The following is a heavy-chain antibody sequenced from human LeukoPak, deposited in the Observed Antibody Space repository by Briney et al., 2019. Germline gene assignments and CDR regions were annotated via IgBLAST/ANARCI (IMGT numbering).Heavy chain of an antibody. Sequence: ASVKVSCKASGYTFTSYGISWVRQAPGQGLEWMGWISAYNGNTNYAQKLQGRVTMTTDTSTSTAYMELRSLRSDDTAVYYCARGFKVATRGTPSYYMDVWGKGTTVTVSS. CDR2: ISAYNGNT. V-gene: IGHV1-18*01. CDR1: GYTFTSYG. J-gene: IGHJ6*03. D-gene: IGHD1-14*01. CDR3: ARGFKVATRGTPSYYMDV.